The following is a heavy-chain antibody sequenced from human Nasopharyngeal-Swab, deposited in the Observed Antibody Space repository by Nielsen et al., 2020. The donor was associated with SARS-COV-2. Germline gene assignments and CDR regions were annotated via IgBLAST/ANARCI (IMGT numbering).Heavy chain of an antibody. CDR1: GFTFSDYY. Sequence: GESLKISCTISGFTFSDYYMSWIRQAPGKGLEWVSVISSISGRTKYYADSVKGRFTISRDNAKNSVYLTLNSLRPEDTAVYYCAREAAKDYGGYPDYRGQGTLVTVSS. V-gene: IGHV3-11*01. CDR2: ISSISGRTK. D-gene: IGHD4-23*01. CDR3: AREAAKDYGGYPDY. J-gene: IGHJ4*02.